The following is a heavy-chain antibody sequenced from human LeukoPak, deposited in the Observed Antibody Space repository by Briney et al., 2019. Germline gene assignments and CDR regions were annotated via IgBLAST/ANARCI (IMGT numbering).Heavy chain of an antibody. CDR3: ATDRDNSDWQKRFDS. CDR2: INQDASGI. D-gene: IGHD2-21*02. CDR1: GFTFSTYW. Sequence: GGSLRLSCAASGFTFSTYWMNWYRQAPGKGLEWVGNINQDASGINYVDSVRGRFTTSRDNAKNSLHLQMNSLRAEDTAVYYCATDRDNSDWQKRFDSWGQGTLVTVSS. V-gene: IGHV3-7*01. J-gene: IGHJ4*02.